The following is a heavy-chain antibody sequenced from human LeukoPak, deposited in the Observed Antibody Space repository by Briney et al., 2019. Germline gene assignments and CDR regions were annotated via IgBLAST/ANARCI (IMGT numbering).Heavy chain of an antibody. CDR1: GFTFSSSA. Sequence: PGGSLRLSCAASGFTFSSSAMSWVRLAPGKGLEWVSGISGSDGSTYYADSVKGRFTISRDNAKNTLYLQMNSLRAEDTAVYYCARDPSSGWYDTWYFDLWGRGTLVTVSS. J-gene: IGHJ2*01. V-gene: IGHV3-23*01. CDR2: ISGSDGST. CDR3: ARDPSSGWYDTWYFDL. D-gene: IGHD6-19*01.